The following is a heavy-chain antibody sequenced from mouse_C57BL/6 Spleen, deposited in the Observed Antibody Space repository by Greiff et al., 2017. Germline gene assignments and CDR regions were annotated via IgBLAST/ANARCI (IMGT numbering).Heavy chain of an antibody. CDR2: INPSNGGT. J-gene: IGHJ3*01. Sequence: QVQLQQSGTELVKPGASVKLSCKASGYTFTSYWMHWVKQRPGQGLEWIGNINPSNGGTNYNEKFKSKATLTVDKSSSTAYMQLSSLTSEDSAVYYCARSGYDYVWFAYWGQGTLVTVSA. CDR3: ARSGYDYVWFAY. V-gene: IGHV1-53*01. CDR1: GYTFTSYW. D-gene: IGHD2-4*01.